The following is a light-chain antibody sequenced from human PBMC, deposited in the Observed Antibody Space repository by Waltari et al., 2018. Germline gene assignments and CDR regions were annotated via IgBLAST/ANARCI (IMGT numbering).Light chain of an antibody. CDR2: DFS. Sequence: QAALTQPASVSRSPGQSITIACTGTRRDGGGYTYAAWHQQHPDKAPKLLIYDFSNRPSGVSNRFAGSKSGNTASLTISGLQAEDEADYYCCSYAGSSTYVVFGGGTKLTVL. CDR1: RRDGGGYTY. J-gene: IGLJ2*01. CDR3: CSYAGSSTYVV. V-gene: IGLV2-23*02.